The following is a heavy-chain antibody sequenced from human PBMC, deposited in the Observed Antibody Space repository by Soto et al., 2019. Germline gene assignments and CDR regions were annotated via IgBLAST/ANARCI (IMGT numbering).Heavy chain of an antibody. CDR1: GFTFNSYG. Sequence: QVHLVESGGGVVQPGRSLRLSCAASGFTFNSYGIHWVRQAPGKGLEWVAVISYDGSNKYYADSVKGRFTISRDNSKNTLYLQMNSVRVEDTALYYCAKDSYTGYYYYYMDVWGKGTTVTVSS. CDR2: ISYDGSNK. CDR3: AKDSYTGYYYYYMDV. D-gene: IGHD1-26*01. J-gene: IGHJ6*03. V-gene: IGHV3-30*18.